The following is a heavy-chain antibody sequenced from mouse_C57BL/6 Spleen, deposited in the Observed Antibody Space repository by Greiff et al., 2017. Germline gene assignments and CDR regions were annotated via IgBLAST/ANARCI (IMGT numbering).Heavy chain of an antibody. J-gene: IGHJ2*01. Sequence: QVQLQQSGAELVRPGTSVKMSCKASGYTFTNYWIGWAKQRPGHGLEWIGDIYPGGGYTNYNEKFKGKATLTADKSSSTAYMQFSSLTSEDSAIYYCARAYYDGLYYFDYWGHGTTLTVSS. D-gene: IGHD1-1*02. CDR1: GYTFTNYW. CDR3: ARAYYDGLYYFDY. CDR2: IYPGGGYT. V-gene: IGHV1-63*01.